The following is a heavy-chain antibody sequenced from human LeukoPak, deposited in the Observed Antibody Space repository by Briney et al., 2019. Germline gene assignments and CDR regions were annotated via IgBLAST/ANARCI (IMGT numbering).Heavy chain of an antibody. CDR3: ARVSILIVPYYAFDI. Sequence: GGSLRLSCAASGFTFSSFGMHWVRQAPGKGLEWVSYISSSGSTIYYADSVKGRFTISRGNAKNSLYLQMNSLRAEDTAVYYCARVSILIVPYYAFDIWGQGTMVTVSS. CDR2: ISSSGSTI. D-gene: IGHD2/OR15-2a*01. V-gene: IGHV3-48*04. CDR1: GFTFSSFG. J-gene: IGHJ3*02.